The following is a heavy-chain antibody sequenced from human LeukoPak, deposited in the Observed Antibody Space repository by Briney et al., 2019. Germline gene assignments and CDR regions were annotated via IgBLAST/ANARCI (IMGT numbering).Heavy chain of an antibody. J-gene: IGHJ3*02. Sequence: PGGSLRLSCAASGFTFSSYAMSWVRQAPGKGLEWVAVISYDGSNKYYADSVKGRFTISRDNSKNTLYLQMNSLRAEDTAVYYCATALGYCSSTSCPRGAFDIWGQGTMVTVSS. CDR2: ISYDGSNK. CDR3: ATALGYCSSTSCPRGAFDI. V-gene: IGHV3-30-3*01. D-gene: IGHD2-2*01. CDR1: GFTFSSYA.